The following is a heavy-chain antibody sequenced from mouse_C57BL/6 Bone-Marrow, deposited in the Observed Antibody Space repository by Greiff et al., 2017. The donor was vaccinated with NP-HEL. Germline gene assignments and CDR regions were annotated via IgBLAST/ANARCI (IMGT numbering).Heavy chain of an antibody. D-gene: IGHD1-1*01. Sequence: QVQLQQPGAELVKPGASVKMSCKASGYTFTSYWITWVKQRPGQGLEWIGDIYPGSGSTNYNEKFKSKATLTVDTSSSTAYMQLSSLTSEDSAVYYCARGYDGSSPLDVWGTGTTVTVSS. J-gene: IGHJ1*03. CDR2: IYPGSGST. CDR1: GYTFTSYW. V-gene: IGHV1-55*01. CDR3: ARGYDGSSPLDV.